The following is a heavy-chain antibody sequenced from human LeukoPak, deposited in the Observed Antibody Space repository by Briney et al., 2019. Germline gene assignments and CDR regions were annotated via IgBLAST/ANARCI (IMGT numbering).Heavy chain of an antibody. CDR2: INGEGSDN. Sequence: PGGSLRLSCAASGVTFSNSWMTWVRQVPGKGLEWGATINGEGSDNNYVVTVKGPFIISRDKAKNSLNLQMTSVRDEDTAVYYCMDLGHDYWGQGTLVTVSS. V-gene: IGHV3-7*01. CDR3: MDLGHDY. D-gene: IGHD5-12*01. CDR1: GVTFSNSW. J-gene: IGHJ4*02.